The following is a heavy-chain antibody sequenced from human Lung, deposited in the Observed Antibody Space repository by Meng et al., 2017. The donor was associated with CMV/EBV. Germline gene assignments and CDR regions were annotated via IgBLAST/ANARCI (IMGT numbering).Heavy chain of an antibody. V-gene: IGHV6-1*01. CDR1: GDSVSSNSAA. CDR2: TYYRSKWYH. J-gene: IGHJ4*02. D-gene: IGHD4-23*01. Sequence: HVQPQQSGPGLVKPSQTLSLTCAISGDSVSSNSAAWHWIRQSPSRGLEWLGRTYYRSKWYHEYAVSVKSRITISPDTPKNQFSLQLNSMTPEDTAVYYCARGINGGCGDWGQGTLVTVSS. CDR3: ARGINGGCGD.